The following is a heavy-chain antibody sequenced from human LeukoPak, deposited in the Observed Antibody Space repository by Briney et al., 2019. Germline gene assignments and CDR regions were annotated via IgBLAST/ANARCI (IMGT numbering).Heavy chain of an antibody. CDR1: GGSISTYY. Sequence: SETLSLTCTASGGSISTYYWNWIRQPPGKGLEWIGYIYHSGSTNYNPSLQSRVTISVDTSKNQFSLNLNSVTAADTAVYYCARGGAARLHFQNWGQGTLVTVPS. CDR3: ARGGAARLHFQN. J-gene: IGHJ1*01. CDR2: IYHSGST. D-gene: IGHD6-6*01. V-gene: IGHV4-59*01.